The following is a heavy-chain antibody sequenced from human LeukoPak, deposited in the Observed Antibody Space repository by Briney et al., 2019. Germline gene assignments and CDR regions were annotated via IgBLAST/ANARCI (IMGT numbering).Heavy chain of an antibody. D-gene: IGHD2-15*01. CDR2: MNPNSGNT. J-gene: IGHJ5*02. V-gene: IGHV1-8*03. CDR3: ASLGYCSGGSCYSGGFGWFDP. CDR1: GYTFTSYD. Sequence: GASVKVSCKASGYTFTSYDINWVRQATGQGLEWMGWMNPNSGNTGYAQKFQGGVTITRNTSISTAYMELSSLRSEDTAVYYCASLGYCSGGSCYSGGFGWFDPWGQGTLVTVSS.